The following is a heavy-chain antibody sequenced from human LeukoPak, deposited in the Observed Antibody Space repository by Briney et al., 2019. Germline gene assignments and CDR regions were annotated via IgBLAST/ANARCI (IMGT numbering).Heavy chain of an antibody. CDR3: ASALSWTTESYYYMDV. CDR2: MNPNSGNT. Sequence: EASVKVSCKASGYTFTSYDINWVRQATGQGLEWMGWMNPNSGNTGYAQKFQGRVTMTKNTSITTAYMDLSSLRSEDTAVYYCASALSWTTESYYYMDVWGKGTTVTVSS. D-gene: IGHD3/OR15-3a*01. J-gene: IGHJ6*03. CDR1: GYTFTSYD. V-gene: IGHV1-8*01.